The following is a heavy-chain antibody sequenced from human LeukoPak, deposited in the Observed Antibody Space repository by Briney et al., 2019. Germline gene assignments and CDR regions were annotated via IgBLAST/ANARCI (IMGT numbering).Heavy chain of an antibody. Sequence: SETLSLTCTVSGGAIGSYYWSWIRQPAGKGLEWIGRIYTSGSTNYNPSLKSRVSMSVDTSKNQFSLKLSSVTAADTAVYYCARVVDLQGLDYWGQGTLVTVSS. J-gene: IGHJ4*02. CDR1: GGAIGSYY. CDR2: IYTSGST. CDR3: ARVVDLQGLDY. D-gene: IGHD5-12*01. V-gene: IGHV4-4*07.